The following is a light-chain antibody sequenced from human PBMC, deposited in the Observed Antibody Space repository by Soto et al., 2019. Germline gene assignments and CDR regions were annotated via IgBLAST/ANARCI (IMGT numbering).Light chain of an antibody. CDR2: QAS. Sequence: DIQMTQSPSTLSASAGDRVTTTCRASQSISSWLAWYQQKPGEAPKLLIYQASILESGVPSRFSGSGSGTEFTLTITSLQPDDFATYYCQQYNSYPFTFGGGTRVEIK. CDR1: QSISSW. J-gene: IGKJ4*01. V-gene: IGKV1-5*03. CDR3: QQYNSYPFT.